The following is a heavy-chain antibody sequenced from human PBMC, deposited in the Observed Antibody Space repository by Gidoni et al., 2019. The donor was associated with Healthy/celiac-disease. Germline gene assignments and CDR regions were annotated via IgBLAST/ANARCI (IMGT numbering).Heavy chain of an antibody. CDR2: IKSKTDGGTT. D-gene: IGHD1-1*01. V-gene: IGHV3-15*07. CDR1: GFTFSNAW. CDR3: TTDPWNLGAFDI. Sequence: EVQLVESGGGLVKPGGSLRLSCAVSGFTFSNAWMNWVRQAPGKGLEWVGRIKSKTDGGTTDYAAPVKGRFTISRDDSKNTLYLQMNSLKTEDTAVYYCTTDPWNLGAFDIWGQGTMVTVSS. J-gene: IGHJ3*02.